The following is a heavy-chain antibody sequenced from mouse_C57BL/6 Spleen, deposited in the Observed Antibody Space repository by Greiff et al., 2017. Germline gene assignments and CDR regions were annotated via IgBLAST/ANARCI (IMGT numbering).Heavy chain of an antibody. V-gene: IGHV1-50*01. J-gene: IGHJ2*01. Sequence: VQLQQPGAELVKPGASVKLSCKASGYTFTSYWMQWVKQRPGQGLEWIGEIDPSDSYTNYNQKFKGKATLTVDTSSSTAYMQLSSLTSEDSAVYYCARVYYYGSSYGFDYWGQGTTLTVSS. CDR1: GYTFTSYW. CDR2: IDPSDSYT. D-gene: IGHD1-1*01. CDR3: ARVYYYGSSYGFDY.